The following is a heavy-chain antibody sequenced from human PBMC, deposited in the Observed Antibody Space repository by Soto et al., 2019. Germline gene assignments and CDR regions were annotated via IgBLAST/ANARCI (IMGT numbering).Heavy chain of an antibody. CDR3: ARSDPGTIFGVVIPSAPKYYFDY. J-gene: IGHJ4*02. Sequence: SVKVSCKASGYTFTGYYMHWVRQAPGQGLEWMGWIIPNFGTANYAQKFQGRVTITADESTSTAYMELSSLRSEDTAVYYCARSDPGTIFGVVIPSAPKYYFDYWGQGTLVTVSS. CDR1: GYTFTGYY. D-gene: IGHD3-3*01. V-gene: IGHV1-69*13. CDR2: IIPNFGTA.